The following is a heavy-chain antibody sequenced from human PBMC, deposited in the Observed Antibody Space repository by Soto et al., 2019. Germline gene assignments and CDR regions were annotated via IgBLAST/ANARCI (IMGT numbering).Heavy chain of an antibody. D-gene: IGHD3-22*01. V-gene: IGHV3-64D*06. CDR2: ISTNGGST. J-gene: IGHJ4*02. CDR3: VKGEYYYDSSGYYPFDY. CDR1: GFTFGVYA. Sequence: GGSLILSCSASGFTFGVYAVHWVRQAPGKGLEYVSSISTNGGSTDYADSVKGRFTISRDNSKNTVYLQMSSLRVEDTAVYYCVKGEYYYDSSGYYPFDYWGQGTLVTVSS.